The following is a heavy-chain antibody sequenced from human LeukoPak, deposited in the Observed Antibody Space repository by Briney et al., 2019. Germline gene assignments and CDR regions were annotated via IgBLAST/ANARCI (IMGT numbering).Heavy chain of an antibody. CDR2: IYYSGST. J-gene: IGHJ4*02. CDR1: GGSISSSSYS. V-gene: IGHV4-39*07. Sequence: PSETLSLTCTVSGGSISSSSYSWGWIRQPPGKGLEWIGSIYYSGSTYYNPSLKSRVTISVDTSKNQFSLKLSSVTAADTAVYYCARGRAYYDSTGYYYWGQGTLVTVSS. CDR3: ARGRAYYDSTGYYY. D-gene: IGHD3-22*01.